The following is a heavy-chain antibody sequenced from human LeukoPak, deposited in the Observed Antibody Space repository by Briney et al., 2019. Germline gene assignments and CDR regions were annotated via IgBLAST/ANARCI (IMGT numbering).Heavy chain of an antibody. D-gene: IGHD3-9*01. CDR2: IIPILDVT. Sequence: SSVNVSCKASGGTFTNYAINWVRLAPGQGLEWMGRIIPILDVTNYAQKFQGRVTITADQSTSTAYMELSSLRSEDTAVYYCARGGGVDILTGFQYWGQGTRGTVSS. CDR1: GGTFTNYA. J-gene: IGHJ4*02. V-gene: IGHV1-69*04. CDR3: ARGGGVDILTGFQY.